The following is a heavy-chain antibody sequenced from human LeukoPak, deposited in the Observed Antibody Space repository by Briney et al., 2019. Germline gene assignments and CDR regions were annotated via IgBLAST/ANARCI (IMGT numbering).Heavy chain of an antibody. V-gene: IGHV4-4*07. CDR2: FYASGTT. J-gene: IGHJ1*01. CDR1: GGSIVSHY. CDR3: AREGIAARRGYFQH. Sequence: SETLSLTCTVSGGSIVSHYWNWIWQPAGRGLEWIGRFYASGTTNTSPSLKSRVTMSVDTSKNQFSLKLSSVTAADTAVYYCAREGIAARRGYFQHWGQGTLVTVSS. D-gene: IGHD6-6*01.